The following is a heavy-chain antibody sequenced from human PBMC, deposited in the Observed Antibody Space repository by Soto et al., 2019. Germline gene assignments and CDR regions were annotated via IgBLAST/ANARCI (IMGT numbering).Heavy chain of an antibody. CDR2: ISGSGGST. CDR1: GFTFSSYA. CDR3: AKAKARDGYNSYYGMDV. V-gene: IGHV3-23*01. D-gene: IGHD5-12*01. J-gene: IGHJ6*02. Sequence: LRLSCAASGFTFSSYAMSWVRQAPGKGLEWVSAISGSGGSTYYADSVKGRFTISRDNSKNTLYLQMNSLRAEDTAVYYCAKAKARDGYNSYYGMDVWGQGTTVTVSS.